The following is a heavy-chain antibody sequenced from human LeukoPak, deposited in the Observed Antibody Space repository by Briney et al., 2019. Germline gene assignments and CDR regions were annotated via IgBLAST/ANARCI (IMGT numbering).Heavy chain of an antibody. J-gene: IGHJ4*02. Sequence: GESLKISCKASGYNFATYWIGWVRQMPGKGLEWMGVIYPGDSESRYSLSFRGQVTMSVDTSINAAYLQWSSLKASDTAMYYCARGKDGYNYFDYWGQGTLVTVSS. V-gene: IGHV5-51*01. CDR1: GYNFATYW. CDR2: IYPGDSES. CDR3: ARGKDGYNYFDY. D-gene: IGHD5-24*01.